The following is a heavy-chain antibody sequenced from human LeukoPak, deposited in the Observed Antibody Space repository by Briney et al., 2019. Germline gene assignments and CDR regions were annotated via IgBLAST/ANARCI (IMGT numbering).Heavy chain of an antibody. D-gene: IGHD6-19*01. CDR2: IWYDGGNK. J-gene: IGHJ4*02. CDR1: GFTFSNYG. V-gene: IGHV3-33*01. Sequence: PGGSLRLSCAASGFTFSNYGMHWVRQAPGKGLEWVAVIWYDGGNKYYADSVKGRFTISRDNAENSLYLQMNSLRAEDTAVYYCARDRGSGWHTFDYWGQGALVTVSS. CDR3: ARDRGSGWHTFDY.